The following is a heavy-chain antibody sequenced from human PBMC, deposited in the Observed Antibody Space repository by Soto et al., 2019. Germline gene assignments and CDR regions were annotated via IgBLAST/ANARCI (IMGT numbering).Heavy chain of an antibody. CDR1: GGSISSYASF. D-gene: IGHD2-21*01. Sequence: QVQLQESGPGLVKPSQTLSLTCTVSGGSISSYASFWSWIRQLPGKGPEWIAFISYSGTTSYNPSLRSRVTISADTSKSQFSLNLTSVTAADTAVYYCARGVASSKRCDPWGQGTLVTVSS. V-gene: IGHV4-31*03. J-gene: IGHJ5*02. CDR2: ISYSGTT. CDR3: ARGVASSKRCDP.